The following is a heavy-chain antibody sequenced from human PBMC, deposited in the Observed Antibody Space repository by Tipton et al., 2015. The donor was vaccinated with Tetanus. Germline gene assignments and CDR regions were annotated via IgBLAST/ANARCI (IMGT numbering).Heavy chain of an antibody. CDR3: ARGPYHYGDYYFDY. D-gene: IGHD4-17*01. J-gene: IGHJ4*02. CDR2: IGATGAI. V-gene: IGHV3-48*01. CDR1: GFTFSSYS. Sequence: SLRLSCTTSGFTFSSYSMNWFRQAPGKGLEWVSYIGATGAIYYADSVKVRFTISRDNSNNTLYVQMDSLRAEDTAVYYCARGPYHYGDYYFDYWGRGTLVTVSS.